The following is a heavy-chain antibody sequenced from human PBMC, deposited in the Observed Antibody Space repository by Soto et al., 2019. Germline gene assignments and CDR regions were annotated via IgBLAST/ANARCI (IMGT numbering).Heavy chain of an antibody. J-gene: IGHJ5*02. V-gene: IGHV4-31*03. CDR1: GGSISSGGYY. D-gene: IGHD6-6*01. CDR3: AGSIAARDNWFDP. CDR2: IYYSGST. Sequence: SETLSLTCTVSGGSISSGGYYWSWIRQHPGRGLEWIGYIYYSGSTYYNPSLKSRVTISVDTSKNQFSLKLSSVTAADTAVYYCAGSIAARDNWFDPWGQGTLVTVSS.